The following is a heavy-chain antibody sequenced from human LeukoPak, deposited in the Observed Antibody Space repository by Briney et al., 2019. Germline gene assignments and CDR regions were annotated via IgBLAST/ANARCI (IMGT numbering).Heavy chain of an antibody. CDR1: GFTFSSYA. CDR3: AIIDDCGDYGGY. J-gene: IGHJ4*02. V-gene: IGHV3-23*01. CDR2: ISGSVGST. Sequence: GGSLRLSCAASGFTFSSYAMSWVRQAPGQGLELVSAISGSVGSTSSAHSVKGRFTISRDNPKNTLSLQMNSLRAQDTPVYYCAIIDDCGDYGGYWGQGTLVTASS. D-gene: IGHD4-17*01.